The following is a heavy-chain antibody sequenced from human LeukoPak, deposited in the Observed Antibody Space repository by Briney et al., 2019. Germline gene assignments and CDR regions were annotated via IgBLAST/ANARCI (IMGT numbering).Heavy chain of an antibody. Sequence: PGGSLRLSCAASGFTFSRYAMSWVRQAPGKGLEWVAFISYDEINQYYADSVKGRFTISRDNSRNTLFLQMNSLRAEDTAVYYCAKWGPYDSSGSDDYWGQGSLVTVSS. CDR1: GFTFSRYA. J-gene: IGHJ4*02. CDR3: AKWGPYDSSGSDDY. D-gene: IGHD3-22*01. V-gene: IGHV3-30*18. CDR2: ISYDEINQ.